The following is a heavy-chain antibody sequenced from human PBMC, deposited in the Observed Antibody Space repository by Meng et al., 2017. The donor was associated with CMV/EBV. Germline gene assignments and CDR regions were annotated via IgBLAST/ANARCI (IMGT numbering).Heavy chain of an antibody. J-gene: IGHJ4*02. CDR1: GYTFTSYY. Sequence: ASVKVSCKASGYTFTSYYMHWVRQAPGQGLEWMGIINPSGGSTSYAQKFQGRVTMTRDTSTSTVYMELSSLRSEDTAVYYCARSGRSSSSGRSFLDYWGQGTLVTVSS. V-gene: IGHV1-46*01. D-gene: IGHD6-6*01. CDR2: INPSGGST. CDR3: ARSGRSSSSGRSFLDY.